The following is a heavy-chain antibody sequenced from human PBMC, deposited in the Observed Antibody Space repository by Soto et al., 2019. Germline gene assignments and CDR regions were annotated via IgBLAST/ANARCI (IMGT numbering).Heavy chain of an antibody. CDR1: GGTFSSYA. D-gene: IGHD4-17*01. Sequence: QVQLVQSGAEVKKPGSSVKVSCKASGGTFSSYAISWVRQAPGQGLEWMGGIIPIFGTANYAQKFQGRVTITADESKSTAYMELGSLRSEDTAVYYCARDKAQRVRSYGVYYYGMDVWGQGTTVTVSS. CDR3: ARDKAQRVRSYGVYYYGMDV. V-gene: IGHV1-69*01. CDR2: IIPIFGTA. J-gene: IGHJ6*02.